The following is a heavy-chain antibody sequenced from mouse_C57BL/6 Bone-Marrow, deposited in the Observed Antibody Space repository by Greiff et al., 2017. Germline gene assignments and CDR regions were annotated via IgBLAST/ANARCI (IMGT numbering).Heavy chain of an antibody. V-gene: IGHV1-5*01. J-gene: IGHJ3*01. Sequence: EVQLQQSGTVLARPGASVKMSCKTSGYTFTSYWMHWVKQRPGQGLEWIGAIYPGNSDTSYNQKFKGKAKLTAVTSASTAYMELSSLTNEDSAVYYCTRPADYDWFAYWGQGTLVTVSA. D-gene: IGHD2-4*01. CDR2: IYPGNSDT. CDR3: TRPADYDWFAY. CDR1: GYTFTSYW.